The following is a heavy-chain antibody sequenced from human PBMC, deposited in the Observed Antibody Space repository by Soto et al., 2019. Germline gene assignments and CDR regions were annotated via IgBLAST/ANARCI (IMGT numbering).Heavy chain of an antibody. Sequence: GGSLRLSCAASGFTFSSYEMNWVRQAPGKGLEWVSYISSSGSTIYYADSVKGRFTISRDNAKNSLYLQMNSLRAEDTAVYYCARGIEYYYDSSGYTAWFDPWGQGTLVTVSS. CDR2: ISSSGSTI. V-gene: IGHV3-48*03. CDR1: GFTFSSYE. D-gene: IGHD3-22*01. CDR3: ARGIEYYYDSSGYTAWFDP. J-gene: IGHJ5*02.